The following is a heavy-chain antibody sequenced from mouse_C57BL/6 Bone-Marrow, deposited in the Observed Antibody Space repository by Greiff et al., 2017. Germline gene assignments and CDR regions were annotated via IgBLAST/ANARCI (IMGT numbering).Heavy chain of an antibody. CDR2: IYPGDGDT. CDR3: ARGGYYGNYEAWFAY. CDR1: GYAFSSSW. V-gene: IGHV1-82*01. Sequence: VQLQQSGPELVKPGASVKISCKASGYAFSSSWMNWVKQRPGKGLEWIGRIYPGDGDTNYNGKFKGKATLTADKSSSTAYMQLSSLTSEDSAVYFCARGGYYGNYEAWFAYWGQGTLVTVSA. D-gene: IGHD2-1*01. J-gene: IGHJ3*01.